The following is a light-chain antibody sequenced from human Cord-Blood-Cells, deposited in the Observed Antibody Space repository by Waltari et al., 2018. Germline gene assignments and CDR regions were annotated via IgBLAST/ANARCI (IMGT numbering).Light chain of an antibody. CDR2: LNSDGSH. V-gene: IGLV4-69*01. CDR1: SGHSSYA. Sequence: QLVLTQSPSASASLVASVKLTCTLSSGHSSYAIAWHQQQPEKGPRYLIKLNSDGSHSKGDGIPDRFSGSSSGAERYLTISSLQSEDEADYYCQTWGTGIQVFGGGTKLTVL. J-gene: IGLJ3*02. CDR3: QTWGTGIQV.